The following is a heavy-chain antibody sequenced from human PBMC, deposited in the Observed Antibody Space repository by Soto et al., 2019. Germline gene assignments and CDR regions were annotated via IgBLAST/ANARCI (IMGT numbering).Heavy chain of an antibody. V-gene: IGHV4-4*02. J-gene: IGHJ5*02. D-gene: IGHD2-21*02. CDR2: IYHSGTT. Sequence: QLQFQESGPGLVKPSGTLSLTCAVSGGSISSDYWWTLVRQTPGKGLEWIVEIYHSGTTNYNPSLMSRVTIAVDKAKSQFSLRLDSVTAADTAVYYCARSDCYGVCRGKWLDPWGQGILVTVSS. CDR3: ARSDCYGVCRGKWLDP. CDR1: GGSISSDYW.